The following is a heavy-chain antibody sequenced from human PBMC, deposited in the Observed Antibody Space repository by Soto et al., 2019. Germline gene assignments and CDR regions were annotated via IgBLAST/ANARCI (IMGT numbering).Heavy chain of an antibody. CDR1: GFSFSSCE. D-gene: IGHD3-9*01. CDR2: ISGSGTST. Sequence: GGSLRLSCAASGFSFSSCEMSWVRQAPGKGLEWVSYISGSGTSTQYSDSVKGRFTISRDNAKNSLHLQMKSLGAEDTAVYYCASKIVTPGYHYYDYWGQGTLVTVSS. V-gene: IGHV3-48*03. CDR3: ASKIVTPGYHYYDY. J-gene: IGHJ4*02.